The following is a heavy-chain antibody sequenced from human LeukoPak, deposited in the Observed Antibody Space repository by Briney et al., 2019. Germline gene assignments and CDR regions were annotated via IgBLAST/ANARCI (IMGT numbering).Heavy chain of an antibody. J-gene: IGHJ4*02. V-gene: IGHV3-30*02. CDR3: AKAPVTTCSGAYCYPFDY. CDR1: GFTFSSYG. Sequence: PGGSLGLSCAASGFTFSSYGMYWVRQAPGKGLEWVAFVRYDGSNKYYADSVKGRFTISRDNSKNTLDLQMKSLRAEDAAVYYCAKAPVTTCSGAYCYPFDYWGQGTLVTVSS. D-gene: IGHD2-15*01. CDR2: VRYDGSNK.